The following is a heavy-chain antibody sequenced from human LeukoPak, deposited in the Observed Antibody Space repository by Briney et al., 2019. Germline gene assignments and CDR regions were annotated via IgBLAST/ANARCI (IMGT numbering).Heavy chain of an antibody. CDR1: GFSFKDTG. D-gene: IGHD3-3*01. Sequence: GRSLRLSCAASGFSFKDTGMHWVRQAPGKGPEWLTIIWYDGSTKYYADSVKGRFTVSRDNSKNILYLQMNSLRAENTAVYYCARVQYGDFSAFDIWGQGTMVTVSS. CDR3: ARVQYGDFSAFDI. V-gene: IGHV3-33*01. J-gene: IGHJ3*02. CDR2: IWYDGSTK.